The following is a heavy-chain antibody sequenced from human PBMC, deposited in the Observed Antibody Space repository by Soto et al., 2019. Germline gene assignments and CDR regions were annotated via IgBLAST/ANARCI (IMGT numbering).Heavy chain of an antibody. CDR3: ARDPWGSNNWFPFDY. CDR2: IYYSGST. CDR1: GGSISSYY. D-gene: IGHD6-13*01. V-gene: IGHV4-59*01. Sequence: QVQLQESGPGLVKPSETLSLTCTVSGGSISSYYWSWIRQPPGKGLEWIGYIYYSGSTNYNPSLKSRVTISVDTSKNQFSLKLSSVTAADTAVYYCARDPWGSNNWFPFDYWGQGILVTVSS. J-gene: IGHJ4*02.